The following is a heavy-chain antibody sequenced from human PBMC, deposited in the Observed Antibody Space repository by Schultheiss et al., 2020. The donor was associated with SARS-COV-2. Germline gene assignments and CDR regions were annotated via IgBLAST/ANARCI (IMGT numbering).Heavy chain of an antibody. J-gene: IGHJ6*02. Sequence: SQTLSLTCVISGDSISSNSVVWNWIRQSPSRGLEWLGRTYYRSKWYNDYAVSVKSRISINPDTSKNQFSLKLSSVTAADTAVYFCARETTYYNDNSGPLGVWGQGTAVTVSS. V-gene: IGHV6-1*01. CDR2: TYYRSKWYN. CDR1: GDSISSNSVV. D-gene: IGHD3-22*01. CDR3: ARETTYYNDNSGPLGV.